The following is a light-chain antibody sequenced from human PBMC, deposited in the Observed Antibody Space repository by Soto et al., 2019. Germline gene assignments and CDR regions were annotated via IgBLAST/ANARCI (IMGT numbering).Light chain of an antibody. J-gene: IGKJ1*01. Sequence: DIVMTQSPATLSVSPLDTSTLSGRASQGVTTNLAWFQQKPGQAPRLLIYGASTRATGLPARFSGSGSGTEFTLTISSLQSEDFAVYYCQQYNNWPRTFGQGTKVDIK. CDR3: QQYNNWPRT. CDR1: QGVTTN. V-gene: IGKV3-15*01. CDR2: GAS.